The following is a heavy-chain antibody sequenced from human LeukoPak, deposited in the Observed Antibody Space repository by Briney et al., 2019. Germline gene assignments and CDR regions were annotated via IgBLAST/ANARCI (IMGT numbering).Heavy chain of an antibody. J-gene: IGHJ3*02. Sequence: GGSLRLSCAASGFTFSSYWMHWVRHAPGKGLVWVSRINSDGSGRTYEDYAKGRFTISRDNAKNPLFLQMNSLRAEDTAAYYCARGYSSSWSSAFDIWGQGTMV. CDR1: GFTFSSYW. V-gene: IGHV3-74*01. D-gene: IGHD6-13*01. CDR3: ARGYSSSWSSAFDI. CDR2: INSDGSGR.